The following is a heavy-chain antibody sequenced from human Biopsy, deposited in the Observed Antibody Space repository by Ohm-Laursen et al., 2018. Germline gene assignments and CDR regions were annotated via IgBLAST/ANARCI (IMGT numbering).Heavy chain of an antibody. J-gene: IGHJ3*02. V-gene: IGHV4-4*07. CDR3: AGIVLGPTNDAFDI. CDR1: GDSIRNYY. CDR2: IYPGGGT. D-gene: IGHD1-26*01. Sequence: GTLSLTCTVSGDSIRNYYWSWIRQAAGKGLEWIGRIYPGGGTIYNPPLKSRVTMSVDTSKNHFSLNLNSVTAADTAVYYCAGIVLGPTNDAFDIWGQGTMVTVSS.